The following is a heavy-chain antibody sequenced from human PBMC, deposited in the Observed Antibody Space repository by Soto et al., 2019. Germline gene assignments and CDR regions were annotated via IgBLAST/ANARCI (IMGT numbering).Heavy chain of an antibody. CDR1: GFTFSSYA. J-gene: IGHJ4*02. CDR2: ISGGGVAT. D-gene: IGHD3-22*01. Sequence: EVQVLESGGGLGQPGGSLRLSCAASGFTFSSYAMSWVRQAPGKGLEWVSAISGGGVATNYADSVMGRFTISRDNSKNTLYLQMNSLRAEDTAVYYCAKGRESSGSYRPFDYWGQGTLVTVSS. V-gene: IGHV3-23*01. CDR3: AKGRESSGSYRPFDY.